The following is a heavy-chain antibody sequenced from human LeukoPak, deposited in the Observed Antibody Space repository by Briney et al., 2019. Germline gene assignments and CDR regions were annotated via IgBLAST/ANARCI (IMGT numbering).Heavy chain of an antibody. V-gene: IGHV3-48*01. Sequence: GGSLRLSCAASGFTFSSYSMNWVRQAPGKGLEWVSKITSSSSTAFYADSVKGRFTISRDNAKNSLYLQMNSLRAEDTAVYYCATTFSGYVSSWPEYFQHWGQGILVTVSS. D-gene: IGHD6-13*01. CDR3: ATTFSGYVSSWPEYFQH. CDR1: GFTFSSYS. J-gene: IGHJ1*01. CDR2: ITSSSSTA.